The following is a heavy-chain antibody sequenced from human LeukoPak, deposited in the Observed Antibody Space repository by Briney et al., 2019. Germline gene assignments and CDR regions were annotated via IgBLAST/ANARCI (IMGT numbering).Heavy chain of an antibody. CDR3: ARDRLGLPVDY. D-gene: IGHD5-18*01. Sequence: SSETLSLTCTVSGGSISTCYWTWIRQPPGKGLEWIGYIYYSGSTNYNPSLKSRVTMSVDTSKNQFSLKLNSVTAADTAVYYCARDRLGLPVDYWGRGTLVTVSS. CDR2: IYYSGST. V-gene: IGHV4-59*01. CDR1: GGSISTCY. J-gene: IGHJ4*02.